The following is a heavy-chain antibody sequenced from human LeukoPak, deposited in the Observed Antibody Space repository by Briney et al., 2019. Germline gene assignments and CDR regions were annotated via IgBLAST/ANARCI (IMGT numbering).Heavy chain of an antibody. V-gene: IGHV4-59*08. Sequence: PSETLSLTCTVSGGSISSYYWSWIRQPPGKGLEWIGYIYYSGSTNYNPSLKSRVTISVDTSKNQFSLKLSSVTAADTAVYHCARQDDSSGHQGTFDYWGQGTLVTVSS. J-gene: IGHJ4*02. CDR2: IYYSGST. D-gene: IGHD3-22*01. CDR3: ARQDDSSGHQGTFDY. CDR1: GGSISSYY.